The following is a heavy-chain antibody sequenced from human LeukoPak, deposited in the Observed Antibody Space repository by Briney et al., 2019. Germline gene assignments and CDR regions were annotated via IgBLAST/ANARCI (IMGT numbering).Heavy chain of an antibody. Sequence: PSETLSLTCTVSGGSLSNYYWSWIRQPPGKGLEWVGYVHYSGSTNYNPSLKSRLTISVDTSKSQFSLNLRSVTAADTAVYYCARGTMMVGPWGQGTLVTASA. J-gene: IGHJ5*02. CDR3: ARGTMMVGP. CDR2: VHYSGST. V-gene: IGHV4-59*01. CDR1: GGSLSNYY. D-gene: IGHD3-22*01.